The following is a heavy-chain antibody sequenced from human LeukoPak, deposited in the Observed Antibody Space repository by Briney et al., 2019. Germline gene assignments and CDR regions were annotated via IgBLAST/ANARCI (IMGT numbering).Heavy chain of an antibody. J-gene: IGHJ4*02. CDR3: ARDYCSSTSCYFGYFDY. CDR2: IIPIFGTA. Sequence: SVKVSCKASGGTFSSYAISWVRQAPGQGLEWMGGIIPIFGTANYAQKFQGRVTITADKSTSTAYMELSSLRSDDTAVYYCARDYCSSTSCYFGYFDYWGQGTLVTVSS. D-gene: IGHD2-2*01. CDR1: GGTFSSYA. V-gene: IGHV1-69*06.